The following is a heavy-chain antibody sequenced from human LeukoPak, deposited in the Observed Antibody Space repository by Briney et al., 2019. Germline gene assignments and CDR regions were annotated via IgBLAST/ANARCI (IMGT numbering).Heavy chain of an antibody. CDR1: GYIFTTYW. J-gene: IGHJ4*02. Sequence: GDSLKISCKASGYIFTTYWIAWVRQMPGKGLEWMRIFNPADSDPRYSPSFQGQVTISADKSISTAYLQWSSLKASGSAMYYCTRREDDTCYSDYWGQGTLVTVSS. D-gene: IGHD3-9*01. CDR2: FNPADSDP. V-gene: IGHV5-51*01. CDR3: TRREDDTCYSDY.